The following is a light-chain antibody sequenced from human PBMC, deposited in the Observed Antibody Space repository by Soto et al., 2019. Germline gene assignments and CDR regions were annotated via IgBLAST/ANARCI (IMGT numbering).Light chain of an antibody. V-gene: IGLV2-14*01. J-gene: IGLJ2*01. Sequence: QSALTQPASVSGSPGQSITISCTGTDNDVGRFDFVSWYQQHPGKSPKLILYEVRDRPSGVSSRFSGSKSANTASLTISGLQAEDEDIYYCASFTLYNSLVFGGGTKLTVL. CDR2: EVR. CDR1: DNDVGRFDF. CDR3: ASFTLYNSLV.